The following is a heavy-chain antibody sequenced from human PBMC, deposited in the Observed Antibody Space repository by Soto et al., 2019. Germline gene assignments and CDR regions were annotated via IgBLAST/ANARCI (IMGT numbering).Heavy chain of an antibody. V-gene: IGHV4-31*03. CDR2: IHHNGDT. D-gene: IGHD3-10*01. J-gene: IGHJ4*02. CDR3: ARGAPRGPGVPGYFHF. Sequence: LSLTCSVSGGSLTSGAYYWSWVRRHPGKDLQWVGSIHHNGDTYYNPSLRSRTSISLDTSENRFSLMLSSVTAADTAVYFGARGAPRGPGVPGYFHFWGPGTLVTVSS. CDR1: GGSLTSGAYY.